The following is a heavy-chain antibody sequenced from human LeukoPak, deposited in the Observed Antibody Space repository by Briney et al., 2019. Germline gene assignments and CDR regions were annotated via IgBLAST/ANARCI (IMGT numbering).Heavy chain of an antibody. J-gene: IGHJ6*02. CDR3: ASELVTMVRGEYYYYGMDV. CDR1: GYTFTGYY. D-gene: IGHD3-10*01. V-gene: IGHV1-2*02. CDR2: INPNSGGT. Sequence: GASVKVSCKASGYTFTGYYMHWVRQAPGQGLEWMGWINPNSGGTNYAQKFQGRVTMTRDTSISTAYMELGRLRSDDTAVYYCASELVTMVRGEYYYYGMDVWGQGTTVTVSS.